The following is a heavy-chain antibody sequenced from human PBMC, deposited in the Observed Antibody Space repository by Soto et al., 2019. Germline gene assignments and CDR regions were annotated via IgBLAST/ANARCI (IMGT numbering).Heavy chain of an antibody. CDR2: TNIGDGNT. CDR1: GYSFINYA. Sequence: VASVKVSCKASGYSFINYAIYWVRQAPGQRLEWMGRTNIGDGNTKYSQRFQGRVTITRDTSASTAYMDLSSLTSDDTAVYYCARGASSSWTSLDYWGQGTLVTVSS. D-gene: IGHD6-13*01. CDR3: ARGASSSWTSLDY. J-gene: IGHJ4*02. V-gene: IGHV1-3*04.